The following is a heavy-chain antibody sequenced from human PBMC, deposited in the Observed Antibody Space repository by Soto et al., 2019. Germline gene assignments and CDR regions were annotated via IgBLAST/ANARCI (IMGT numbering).Heavy chain of an antibody. D-gene: IGHD6-13*01. V-gene: IGHV4-31*03. CDR2: IDYRGRT. Sequence: QVQLQESGPGLVQPSQTLSLTCTVSGASISSGGCYWSWIRQFPGKGMEWIGYIDYRGRTFYNPSLKSRDTISRDTSKSQFSLTVNSVTAADTAVFYCARVSAAGTRWFDSWGQGTLVTVSS. CDR1: GASISSGGCY. J-gene: IGHJ5*01. CDR3: ARVSAAGTRWFDS.